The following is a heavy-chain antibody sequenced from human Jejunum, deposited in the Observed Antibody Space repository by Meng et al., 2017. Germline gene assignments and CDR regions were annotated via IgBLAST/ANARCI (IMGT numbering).Heavy chain of an antibody. CDR1: GASVIRSGYQ. J-gene: IGHJ4*02. V-gene: IGHV4-61*08. CDR3: ARDHMGSLDY. CDR2: AST. Sequence: QGPLRWLGPGVVSPSESLSLLGTFAGASVIRSGYQGGWIRQPPGKGLEWIGYASTNYNPSLKSRVTISLDTSRNHFSPSLSSVTAADTAVYYCARDHMGSLDYWGQGILVTVSS. D-gene: IGHD1-26*01.